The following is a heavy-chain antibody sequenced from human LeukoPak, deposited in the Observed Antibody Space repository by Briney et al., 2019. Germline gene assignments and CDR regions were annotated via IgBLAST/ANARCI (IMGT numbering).Heavy chain of an antibody. J-gene: IGHJ4*02. D-gene: IGHD5-18*01. Sequence: GGSLRLSCAASGFTFSSNTMNRFRQDPGKGLEGGPSISSGSKYIYNADSVKGRFTISRDNAKNSLYLQMNSLRAEDTAVYYCARALSYGYGSMDFWGQGTLVIVSS. CDR2: ISSGSKYI. V-gene: IGHV3-21*01. CDR3: ARALSYGYGSMDF. CDR1: GFTFSSNT.